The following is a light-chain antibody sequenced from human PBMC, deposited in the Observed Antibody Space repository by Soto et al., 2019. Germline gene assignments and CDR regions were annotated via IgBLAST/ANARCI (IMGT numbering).Light chain of an antibody. V-gene: IGLV2-14*03. J-gene: IGLJ1*01. CDR3: GSFTGSHYV. CDR2: DVS. CDR1: IIDVGGYNF. Sequence: QSALAQPASVSGSPGQSITISCTGTIIDVGGYNFVSWYQQYPGKAPKLMICDVSNRPSGVSNRFSGSKSGNTASLTISGLQAEDEDDYYCGSFTGSHYVFGTGTKVTDL.